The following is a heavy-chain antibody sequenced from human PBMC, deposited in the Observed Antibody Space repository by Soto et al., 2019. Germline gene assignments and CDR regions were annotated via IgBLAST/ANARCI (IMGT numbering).Heavy chain of an antibody. CDR1: GGSISSSSYY. D-gene: IGHD6-19*01. V-gene: IGHV4-39*01. CDR2: IYYSGST. Sequence: SETLSLTCTVSGGSISSSSYYWGGIRQPPGKGLEWIGSIYYSGSTYYNPSLKSRVTISVDTSKNQFSLKLSSVTAADTAVYYCASVAVAGYYYYGMDVWGQGTTVTVSS. CDR3: ASVAVAGYYYYGMDV. J-gene: IGHJ6*02.